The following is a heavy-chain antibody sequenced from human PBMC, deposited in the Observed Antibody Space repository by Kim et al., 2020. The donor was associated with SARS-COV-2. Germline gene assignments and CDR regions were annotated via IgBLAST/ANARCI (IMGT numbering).Heavy chain of an antibody. CDR3: AKLDYDILTGYFWYFQH. J-gene: IGHJ1*01. V-gene: IGHV3-23*01. D-gene: IGHD3-9*01. Sequence: VKGRFTISRDNSKNTLYLQMNSLRAEDTAVYYCAKLDYDILTGYFWYFQHWGQGTLVTVSS.